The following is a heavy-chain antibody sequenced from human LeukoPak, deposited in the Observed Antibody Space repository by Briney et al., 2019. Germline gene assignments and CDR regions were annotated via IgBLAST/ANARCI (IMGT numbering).Heavy chain of an antibody. Sequence: SQTLSLTCAISGDSVSSNSATWNWIRQSPSRGLEWLGRTYYRSKWYNDYAVSVKSRITINPDTSKNQFSLKLSSVTAADTAVYYCARAPPGYSSSLDSWGQGTLVTVSS. V-gene: IGHV6-1*01. CDR1: GDSVSSNSAT. CDR2: TYYRSKWYN. CDR3: ARAPPGYSSSLDS. D-gene: IGHD6-13*01. J-gene: IGHJ4*02.